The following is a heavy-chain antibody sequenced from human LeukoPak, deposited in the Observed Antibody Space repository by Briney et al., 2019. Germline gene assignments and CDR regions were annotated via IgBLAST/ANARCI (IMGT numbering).Heavy chain of an antibody. J-gene: IGHJ4*02. CDR2: ISGYNGNT. CDR1: GYNFATSG. CDR3: ARDLGPYTGSYYSYYHYMDY. D-gene: IGHD1-26*01. Sequence: EASVKVSCKAYGYNFATSGIGWVRQAPGQGLEWLGWISGYNGNTKSAPKLQGRVTMTTDTSTDTAYLELGSLRVDDTAIYYCARDLGPYTGSYYSYYHYMDYWGQGTLVTVSS. V-gene: IGHV1-18*01.